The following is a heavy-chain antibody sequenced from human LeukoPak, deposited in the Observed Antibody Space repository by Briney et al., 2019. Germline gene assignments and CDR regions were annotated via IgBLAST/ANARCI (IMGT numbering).Heavy chain of an antibody. Sequence: PSETLSLTCTASGGYISTSNYYWGWIRQSPGKGLEWIGNIYYSGSTYYNPSLKSRVSLSIDTSMNQFSLKVNSLTVADTAVYYCARFFYYDASRPPFRGQGTLVAVSS. V-gene: IGHV4-39*01. CDR2: IYYSGST. D-gene: IGHD3-16*01. J-gene: IGHJ4*02. CDR1: GGYISTSNYY. CDR3: ARFFYYDASRPPF.